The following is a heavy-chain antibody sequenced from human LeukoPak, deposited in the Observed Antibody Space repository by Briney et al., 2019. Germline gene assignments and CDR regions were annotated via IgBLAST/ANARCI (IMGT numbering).Heavy chain of an antibody. CDR3: ATRSDGYSQFDF. Sequence: ESLEISCKASGYNFTSYWIGWVRQMPGKGLEWMGIIYPGDSDTRYSPSFQGQVTISADKSVSTAYLQWSSLKASDSAIYYCATRSDGYSQFDFWGQGTLVTVSS. CDR1: GYNFTSYW. V-gene: IGHV5-51*01. J-gene: IGHJ4*02. D-gene: IGHD5-24*01. CDR2: IYPGDSDT.